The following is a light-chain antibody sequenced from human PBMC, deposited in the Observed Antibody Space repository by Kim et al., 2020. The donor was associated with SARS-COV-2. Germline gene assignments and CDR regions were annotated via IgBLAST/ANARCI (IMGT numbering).Light chain of an antibody. V-gene: IGKV3-20*01. CDR3: QQYGSSREYT. CDR1: QSVSSSY. Sequence: SPGERATLSCRASQSVSSSYLAWYQQKPGQDPRLLIYGASSRATGIPDRFSGSGSGTDFTLTISRLEPEDFAVYYCQQYGSSREYTFGQGTKLEI. J-gene: IGKJ2*01. CDR2: GAS.